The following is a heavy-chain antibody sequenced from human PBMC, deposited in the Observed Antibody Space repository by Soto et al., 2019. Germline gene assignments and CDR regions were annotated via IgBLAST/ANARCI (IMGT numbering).Heavy chain of an antibody. CDR3: ARGPSSTSPIFLDY. CDR2: ISYDGSNK. CDR1: GFTFSSYA. Sequence: QVQLVESGGGVVQPGRSLRLSCAASGFTFSSYAMHWVRQAPGKGLEWVAVISYDGSNKYYADSVKGRFTISTDNSKNTLYLQMNSLRAEDTAVYYCARGPSSTSPIFLDYWGQGTLVTVSS. D-gene: IGHD2-2*01. J-gene: IGHJ4*02. V-gene: IGHV3-30-3*01.